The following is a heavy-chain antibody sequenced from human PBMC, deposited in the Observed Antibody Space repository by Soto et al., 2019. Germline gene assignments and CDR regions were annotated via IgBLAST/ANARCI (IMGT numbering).Heavy chain of an antibody. CDR1: GFTFSSYG. CDR3: AKDPAVRNYYGSGSSFDY. Sequence: PGESLKISCAASGFTFSSYGMQWVRQAPGKGLEWVAVISYEGRNKYYADSVKGRFTISRDNSKNTLYLQMNSLRAEDTAVYYCAKDPAVRNYYGSGSSFDYWGQGTLVTVSS. D-gene: IGHD3-10*01. V-gene: IGHV3-30*18. CDR2: ISYEGRNK. J-gene: IGHJ4*02.